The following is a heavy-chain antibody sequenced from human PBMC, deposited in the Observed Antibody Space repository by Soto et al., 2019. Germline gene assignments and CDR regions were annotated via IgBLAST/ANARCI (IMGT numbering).Heavy chain of an antibody. V-gene: IGHV1-18*01. J-gene: IGHJ6*02. CDR3: ARVMGHYDFWFGYYTAYYYGIDV. Sequence: ASVKVSCKASGYTFTSYGISWVRQAPGQGLEWMGWISAYNGNTNYAQKLQGRVTMTTDTSTSTAYMELRSLRSDDTAVYYCARVMGHYDFWFGYYTAYYYGIDVCGQGTTVPVS. D-gene: IGHD3-3*01. CDR2: ISAYNGNT. CDR1: GYTFTSYG.